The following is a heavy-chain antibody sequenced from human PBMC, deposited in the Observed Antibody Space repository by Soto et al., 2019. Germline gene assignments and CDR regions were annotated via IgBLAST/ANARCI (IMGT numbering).Heavy chain of an antibody. J-gene: IGHJ4*02. D-gene: IGHD1-26*01. V-gene: IGHV4-59*01. CDR2: IYYSGST. CDR3: ARTDSGTYGDHFDY. Sequence: SETLSLTCTVSGGSISSYYWSWIRQPPGKGLEWIGYIYYSGSTNYNPSLKSRVTISVDTSKNQFSLKLSSVTAADTAVYYCARTDSGTYGDHFDYWGQGTLDTVSS. CDR1: GGSISSYY.